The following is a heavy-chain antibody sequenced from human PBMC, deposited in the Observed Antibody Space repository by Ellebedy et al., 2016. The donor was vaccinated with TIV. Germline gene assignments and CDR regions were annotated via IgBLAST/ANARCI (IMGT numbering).Heavy chain of an antibody. CDR1: GYSFIDYW. Sequence: GESLKTSCKVSGYSFIDYWIGWVRQMPGKGLEWMGIIYPGDSDTRYGPSFRGQVTISADKSISTAYLQWSSLKASDTAMYYCARFHSSGWTLDFWGQGTPVTVSS. V-gene: IGHV5-51*01. D-gene: IGHD6-19*01. J-gene: IGHJ4*02. CDR3: ARFHSSGWTLDF. CDR2: IYPGDSDT.